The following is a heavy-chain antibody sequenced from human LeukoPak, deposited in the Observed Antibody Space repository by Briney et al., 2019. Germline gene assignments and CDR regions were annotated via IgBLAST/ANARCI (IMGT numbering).Heavy chain of an antibody. V-gene: IGHV3-7*03. J-gene: IGHJ4*02. CDR1: GFTFSSYW. CDR2: IKQDGSEK. CDR3: ARFPPPPSGVYLDY. Sequence: PGGSLRLPCAASGFTFSSYWMSWVRQAPGKGLEWVANIKQDGSEKYYVDSVKGRFTISRDNAKNSLYLQMNSLRAEDTAVYYCARFPPPPSGVYLDYGGQEPLVTVSS.